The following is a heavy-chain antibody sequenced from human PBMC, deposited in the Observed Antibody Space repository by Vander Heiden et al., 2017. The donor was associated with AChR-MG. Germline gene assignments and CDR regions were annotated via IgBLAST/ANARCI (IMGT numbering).Heavy chain of an antibody. V-gene: IGHV4-34*01. D-gene: IGHD3-3*01. CDR2: IKHSGST. Sequence: QVQLQQWGAGLLKPSETLSLTCAVYGGSFSGYYWSWIRQPPGKGLEWIGEIKHSGSTNYNPSLKSRVTRSVDTSKNQFSLKLSSVTAADTAVYYCARVGGRAFWSGYYLYNWFDPWGQGTLVTVSS. CDR3: ARVGGRAFWSGYYLYNWFDP. CDR1: GGSFSGYY. J-gene: IGHJ5*02.